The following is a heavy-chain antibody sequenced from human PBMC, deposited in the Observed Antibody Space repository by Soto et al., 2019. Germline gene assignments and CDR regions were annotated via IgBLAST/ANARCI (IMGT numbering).Heavy chain of an antibody. CDR2: ISSSSSYI. D-gene: IGHD4-17*01. J-gene: IGHJ4*02. Sequence: EVQLVESGGGLVKPGGSLRLSCAASGFTFSGYSMNWVRQAPGKGLEWVSSISSSSSYIYYADSVKGRFTISRDNAKNSLYLQMNSLRAEDTAVYYCARDMTVNPFDYWGQGTLVTVSS. CDR1: GFTFSGYS. V-gene: IGHV3-21*01. CDR3: ARDMTVNPFDY.